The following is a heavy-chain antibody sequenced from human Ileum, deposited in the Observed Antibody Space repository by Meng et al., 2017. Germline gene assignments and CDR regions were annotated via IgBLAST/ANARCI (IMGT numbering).Heavy chain of an antibody. D-gene: IGHD3-10*01. CDR1: GGSITSGDYY. Sequence: VQLQESGPGLVKPSQTLSLNCTVSGGSITSGDYYWSWIRQPPGKGLEWIGYIFYTGATYSNPSLKSRVTVSLDTSKSQFSLKLSSVTAADTAIYYCARGAYLGSGYYFDYWGQGALVTVSS. V-gene: IGHV4-30-4*01. CDR3: ARGAYLGSGYYFDY. J-gene: IGHJ4*02. CDR2: IFYTGAT.